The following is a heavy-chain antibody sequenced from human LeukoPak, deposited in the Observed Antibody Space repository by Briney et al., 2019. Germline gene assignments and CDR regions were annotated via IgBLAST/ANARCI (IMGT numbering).Heavy chain of an antibody. CDR2: FNPNSGDT. CDR1: GYTFIDYY. J-gene: IGHJ4*02. D-gene: IGHD3-22*01. V-gene: IGHV1-2*02. CDR3: ARGGIVAPRHGDY. Sequence: ASVKVSCKASGYTFIDYYIHWVRQAPGQGLEWMGWFNPNSGDTNYAQNFQGRVTMTGDTSISTAYMELRSLRSADTAVYYCARGGIVAPRHGDYWGQGTLVTVSS.